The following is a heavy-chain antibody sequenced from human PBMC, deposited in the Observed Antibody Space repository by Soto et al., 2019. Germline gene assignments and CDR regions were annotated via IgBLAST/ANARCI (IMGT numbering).Heavy chain of an antibody. J-gene: IGHJ5*02. V-gene: IGHV3-7*03. CDR1: GFIFSNYW. CDR2: IKQDGSEK. Sequence: EVQLVESGGGLVQAGGSLRLSCAASGFIFSNYWMTWVRQAPGKGLEWVANIKQDGSEKYHVDSVKGRFSISRDNAKNSLYLQMNSLRDEDTAVYYCARRVYQGLYDWFDPWGQGTLVTVSS. D-gene: IGHD2-2*01. CDR3: ARRVYQGLYDWFDP.